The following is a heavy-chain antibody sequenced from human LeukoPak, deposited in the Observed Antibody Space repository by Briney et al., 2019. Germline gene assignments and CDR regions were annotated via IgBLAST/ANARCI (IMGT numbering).Heavy chain of an antibody. CDR3: ARGVEPLAANTLAY. Sequence: GGSLRLSCAASGFTFSRYWMSWVRQAPGKELEWVSVLYSDGNTKYADSVQGRFTISRDNSKNTLYLEMNSLSPDDTAVYYCARGVEPLAANTLAYWGQGTLVTVSS. CDR1: GFTFSRYW. D-gene: IGHD1-14*01. CDR2: LYSDGNT. J-gene: IGHJ4*02. V-gene: IGHV3-53*01.